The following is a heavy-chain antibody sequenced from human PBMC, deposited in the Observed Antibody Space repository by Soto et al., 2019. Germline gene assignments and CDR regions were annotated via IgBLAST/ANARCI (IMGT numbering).Heavy chain of an antibody. CDR2: INYSGNT. CDR3: ARRVDGYDPRPFEW. J-gene: IGHJ4*02. V-gene: IGHV4-39*01. D-gene: IGHD5-12*01. CDR1: GTSVSLSSYY. Sequence: SETLSLTCSVSGTSVSLSSYYWGWIRQSPGRGPEWIGSINYSGNTYNNPSLKSRVTLSVDTSKNEFYLRLKSLTASDTAVYFCARRVDGYDPRPFEWWGRGLMVTVSS.